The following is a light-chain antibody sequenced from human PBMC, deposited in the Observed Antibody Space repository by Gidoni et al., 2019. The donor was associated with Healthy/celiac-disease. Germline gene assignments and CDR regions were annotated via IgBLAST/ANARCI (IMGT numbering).Light chain of an antibody. J-gene: IGLJ3*02. Sequence: QSALTQPASVSGSPGQSITISCTGTSSDVGGYNYVSWYQQHPGKAPKLMIYDVSKRPSGVSNRFSGSKSGNTASLTISGLQAEDEADYYCSSYTSSSTFGWVFGGGTKLTV. CDR1: SSDVGGYNY. V-gene: IGLV2-14*01. CDR3: SSYTSSSTFGWV. CDR2: DVS.